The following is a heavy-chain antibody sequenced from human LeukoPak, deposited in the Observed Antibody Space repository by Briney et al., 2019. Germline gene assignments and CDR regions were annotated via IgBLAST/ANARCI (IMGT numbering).Heavy chain of an antibody. V-gene: IGHV3-15*01. CDR3: TTDRYYDNSELQFQH. CDR2: IKRETDGGTI. Sequence: GGSLRLSCAASGFTLNNAWMSWVRQAPGKGLEWLGRIKRETDGGTIDYAAPVKGRFTISRDDSRNTLYLQTDSLKIEDTAVYYCTTDRYYDNSELQFQHWGQGTLVTVSS. CDR1: GFTLNNAW. J-gene: IGHJ1*01. D-gene: IGHD3-22*01.